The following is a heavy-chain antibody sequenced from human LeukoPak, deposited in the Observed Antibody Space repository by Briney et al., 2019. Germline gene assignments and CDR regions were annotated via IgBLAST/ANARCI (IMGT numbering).Heavy chain of an antibody. Sequence: GASVKVSCKASEYTFTGYYMHWVRQAPGQGLEWMGRINPSSGDTNYAQKFQGRVTMTRDTSISTAYMELSRLRSDDTAVYYCARDPGPPYIVVVLAASNWFDPWGQGTLVTVSS. D-gene: IGHD2-15*01. CDR1: EYTFTGYY. V-gene: IGHV1-2*06. J-gene: IGHJ5*02. CDR2: INPSSGDT. CDR3: ARDPGPPYIVVVLAASNWFDP.